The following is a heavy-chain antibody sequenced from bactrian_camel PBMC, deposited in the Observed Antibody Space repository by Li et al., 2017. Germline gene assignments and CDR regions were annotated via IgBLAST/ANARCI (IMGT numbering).Heavy chain of an antibody. V-gene: IGHV3S31*01. CDR3: AVDRCGVATGWLDPRRYNY. Sequence: VQLVESGGGLVQPGGSLRLSCTGSGFSFGSYAMSWVRQAPGKGLERISGINDGGTITYYEDSVKGRFTISRDNAKNTLYLQLNSLKPEDTGIYYCAVDRCGVATGWLDPRRYNYWGQGTQVTVS. D-gene: IGHD4*01. J-gene: IGHJ4*01. CDR2: INDGGTIT. CDR1: GFSFGSYA.